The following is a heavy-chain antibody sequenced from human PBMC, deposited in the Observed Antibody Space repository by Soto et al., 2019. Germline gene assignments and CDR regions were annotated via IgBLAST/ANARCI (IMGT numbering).Heavy chain of an antibody. J-gene: IGHJ5*02. CDR2: IIPIFGTA. Sequence: QVQLVQSGAEVKKPGSSVKVSCKASGGTFSSYAITWVRQAPGQGLEWMGGIIPIFGTANYAQKFQGRVTITADESTSTAYMELSSLRSEDTAVYYCARDRGASSGYYPYWFDPWGQGTLVTVSS. D-gene: IGHD3-22*01. CDR3: ARDRGASSGYYPYWFDP. V-gene: IGHV1-69*12. CDR1: GGTFSSYA.